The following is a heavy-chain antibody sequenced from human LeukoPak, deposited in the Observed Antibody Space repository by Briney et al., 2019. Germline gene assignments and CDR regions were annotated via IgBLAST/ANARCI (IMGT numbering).Heavy chain of an antibody. D-gene: IGHD3-3*01. CDR1: GFTLCTYT. V-gene: IGHV3-21*01. CDR3: ARDYGTICGSTSVDF. Sequence: GGSLRLSCAPSGFTLCTYTINCGPQAPGKGLEWGSSISSSSSNIYYADSVKGRFAIYRDNAKTSLNLKMNSLRDEDTAVYYCARDYGTICGSTSVDFWGQGTLVTVSS. J-gene: IGHJ4*02. CDR2: ISSSSSNI.